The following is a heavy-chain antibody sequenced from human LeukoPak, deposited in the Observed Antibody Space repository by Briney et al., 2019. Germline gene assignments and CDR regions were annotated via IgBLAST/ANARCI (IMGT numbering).Heavy chain of an antibody. D-gene: IGHD3-10*01. CDR1: GFSLSTSGVG. V-gene: IGHV2-5*02. CDR2: IYWDDDK. J-gene: IGHJ4*02. Sequence: KESGPTLVNPTQTLTLTCTFSGFSLSTSGVGVGRIRQPPGKALEWLALIYWDDDKRYSPSLKSRLTITKDTSKNQVVLTMTNMDPVDTATYYCAHARGTYYYGSGSYPFGNWGQGTLVTVSS. CDR3: AHARGTYYYGSGSYPFGN.